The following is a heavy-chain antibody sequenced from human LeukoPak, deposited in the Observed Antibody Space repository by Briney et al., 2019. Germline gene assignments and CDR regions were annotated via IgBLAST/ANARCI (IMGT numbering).Heavy chain of an antibody. D-gene: IGHD6-13*01. CDR1: GGSISSYY. V-gene: IGHV4-59*12. CDR3: AHEGAPAGTSMYFLDF. Sequence: SETLSLTCTVSGGSISSYYWSWIRQPPGKGLEYIGYIYYSGNTNSNPSLNSRVTISVDTSKNQFSLQLNSVTPEDTAVYYCAHEGAPAGTSMYFLDFWGQGTQVTVSS. J-gene: IGHJ4*02. CDR2: IYYSGNT.